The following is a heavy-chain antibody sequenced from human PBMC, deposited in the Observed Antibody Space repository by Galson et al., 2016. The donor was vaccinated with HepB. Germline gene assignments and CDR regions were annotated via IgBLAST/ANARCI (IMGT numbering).Heavy chain of an antibody. CDR3: AKNSGWHGNGYFNL. D-gene: IGHD6-19*01. CDR2: FYPDGRT. J-gene: IGHJ2*01. Sequence: SLRLSCAASGFSVSGNYMSWVRQAPGKGLEWVSVFYPDGRTYYGDSVKDRFTISSDNSKNILFLQMNSLRAEDTAVYYCAKNSGWHGNGYFNLWGRGTLLTVSS. CDR1: GFSVSGNY. V-gene: IGHV3-66*01.